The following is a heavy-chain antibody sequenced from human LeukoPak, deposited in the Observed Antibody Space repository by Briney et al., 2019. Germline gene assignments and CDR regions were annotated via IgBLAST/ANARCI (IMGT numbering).Heavy chain of an antibody. D-gene: IGHD1-26*01. V-gene: IGHV3-21*01. CDR3: ARDLLQPRGAHYWYFDL. J-gene: IGHJ2*01. CDR1: GFTFSSYS. Sequence: NTGGSLRLSCAASGFTFSSYSMNWVRQAPGKGLEWVSSISSSSSSYIYYADSVKGRFTISRDNAKNSLYLQMNSLRAEDTAVYYCARDLLQPRGAHYWYFDLWGRGTLVTVSS. CDR2: ISSSSSSYI.